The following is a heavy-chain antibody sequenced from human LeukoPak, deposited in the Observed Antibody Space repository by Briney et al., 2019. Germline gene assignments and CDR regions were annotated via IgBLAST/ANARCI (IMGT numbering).Heavy chain of an antibody. CDR1: GFTFSSYA. Sequence: PGRSLRLSCAASGFTFSSYAMHWVRQAPGKGLEWVAVISYDGSNKHYADSVKGRFTISRDNSKNTLYLQMNSLRAEDTAVYYCARDSYGMDVWGQGTTVTVSS. V-gene: IGHV3-30-3*01. J-gene: IGHJ6*02. CDR3: ARDSYGMDV. CDR2: ISYDGSNK.